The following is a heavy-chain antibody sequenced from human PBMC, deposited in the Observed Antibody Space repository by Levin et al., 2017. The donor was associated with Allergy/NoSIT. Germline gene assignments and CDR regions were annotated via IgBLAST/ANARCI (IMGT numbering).Heavy chain of an antibody. Sequence: GGSLRLSCAASGFSFNDYAMHWVRQAPGKGLEWVSGITWNSGNIGYADSVKGRFTISRDNAKNYLFLQMNSLRAEDTALYYCEKAISFSAGPGHCFDSWVQGTLVTVSS. D-gene: IGHD2/OR15-2a*01. CDR3: EKAISFSAGPGHCFDS. V-gene: IGHV3-9*01. CDR2: ITWNSGNI. J-gene: IGHJ4*02. CDR1: GFSFNDYA.